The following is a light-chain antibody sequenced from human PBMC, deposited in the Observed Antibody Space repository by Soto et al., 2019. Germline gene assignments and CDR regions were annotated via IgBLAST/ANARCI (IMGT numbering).Light chain of an antibody. J-gene: IGKJ5*01. V-gene: IGKV2D-29*02. Sequence: DVVMTQTPLSLPVAPGQPASISGKSSQSLLHITGETFLFWYLQKKGQSPQLLIYEVSTRASGVPDRFSGSGSGTDFTLEISRVETDDVCIYYCMQSTQLPPTFGQGTRLEIK. CDR3: MQSTQLPPT. CDR2: EVS. CDR1: QSLLHITGETF.